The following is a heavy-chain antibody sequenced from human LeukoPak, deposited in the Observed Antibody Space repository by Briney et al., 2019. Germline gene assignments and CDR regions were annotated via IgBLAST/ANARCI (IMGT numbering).Heavy chain of an antibody. CDR3: TRLGQRGPDY. V-gene: IGHV3-73*01. D-gene: IGHD3/OR15-3a*01. CDR2: IRSKANSYAT. J-gene: IGHJ4*02. CDR1: GFTFSGSA. Sequence: GGSLRLSCAASGFTFSGSAMHWVRQAPGKGLEWVCRIRSKANSYATAYAASVKGRFTIYRDDSKNTAYLQMNSLKTEDTAVYYCTRLGQRGPDYWRQGTLVTVSS.